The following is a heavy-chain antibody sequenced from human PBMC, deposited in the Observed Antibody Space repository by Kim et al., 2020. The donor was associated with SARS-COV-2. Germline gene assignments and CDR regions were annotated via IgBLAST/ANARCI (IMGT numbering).Heavy chain of an antibody. CDR2: ISYDGSNK. V-gene: IGHV3-30-3*01. J-gene: IGHJ4*02. D-gene: IGHD4-17*01. Sequence: GGSLRLSCAASGFTFSSYAMHWVRQAPGKGLEWVAVISYDGSNKYYADSVKGRFTISRDNSKNTLYLQMNSLRAEDTAVYYCARGTVTTLTFDYWGQGTLVTVSS. CDR3: ARGTVTTLTFDY. CDR1: GFTFSSYA.